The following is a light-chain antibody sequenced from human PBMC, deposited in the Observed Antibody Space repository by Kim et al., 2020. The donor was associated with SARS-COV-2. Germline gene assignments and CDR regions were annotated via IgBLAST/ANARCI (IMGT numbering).Light chain of an antibody. J-gene: IGKJ1*01. CDR3: KQYETYWT. CDR2: QAS. Sequence: DIQMTQSPSTLSAFVGDRVTMTCRASQSVDGWLAWYQQKPGKAPRLLIYQASKLASGVPSRFSGSGSGTDFTLTDTNLQSDDSAVYYCKQYETYWTFGPGTKVDIK. V-gene: IGKV1-5*03. CDR1: QSVDGW.